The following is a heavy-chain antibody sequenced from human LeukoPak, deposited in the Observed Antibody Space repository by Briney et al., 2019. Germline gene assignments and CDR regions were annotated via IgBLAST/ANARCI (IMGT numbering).Heavy chain of an antibody. D-gene: IGHD3-3*01. CDR3: ARVGVSGYTDWFDP. J-gene: IGHJ5*02. V-gene: IGHV1-69*05. CDR2: IIPIFGTA. CDR1: GGTFNSYA. Sequence: SVTVSFKASGGTFNSYAISWVRQAPGQGLEWMGGIIPIFGTANYAQKFQGRVTITTDESTSTAYMELSSLRSEDTAVYYCARVGVSGYTDWFDPWGQGTLVTVSS.